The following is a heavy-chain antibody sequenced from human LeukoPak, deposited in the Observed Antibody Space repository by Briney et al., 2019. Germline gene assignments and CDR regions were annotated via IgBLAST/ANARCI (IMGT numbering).Heavy chain of an antibody. J-gene: IGHJ2*01. CDR3: AREANSPTARYWYFDL. V-gene: IGHV4-59*02. CDR2: VYYSGST. D-gene: IGHD2-21*01. CDR1: RGSVSSYY. Sequence: SETLSLTCTVSRGSVSSYYWSWMRQSPGKGLEWIGYVYYSGSTNYNPALKSRVTISLDTSENQFSLKLSSVTAADTAVYYCAREANSPTARYWYFDLWGRGTQVTVSS.